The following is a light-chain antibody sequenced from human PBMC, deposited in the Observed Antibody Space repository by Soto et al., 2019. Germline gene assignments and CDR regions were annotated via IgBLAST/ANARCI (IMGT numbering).Light chain of an antibody. J-gene: IGKJ3*01. Sequence: EIVLTQSPATLSLSPGERATLSCRASQSVSSYLAWYQQKPGQAPRLLIYDASNRATGIPARFSGSGSGTDLTLPISSIEPEDFAVYYCQQRSNWPPFTFGHGTKVDIK. CDR3: QQRSNWPPFT. CDR1: QSVSSY. V-gene: IGKV3-11*01. CDR2: DAS.